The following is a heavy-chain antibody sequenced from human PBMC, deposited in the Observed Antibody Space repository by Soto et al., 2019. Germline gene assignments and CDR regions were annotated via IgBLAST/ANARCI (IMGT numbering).Heavy chain of an antibody. Sequence: EVQLVESGGGLVQPGGSLKLSCAASGFTFSGSAMHWVRQASGKGLEWVGRIRSKANNYATAYAASVKGRFTISRDDSKNTAYMQMNSLKTEDTAVYYCTSKRRGTVDYWGQGTLVTVSS. V-gene: IGHV3-73*01. CDR1: GFTFSGSA. CDR3: TSKRRGTVDY. CDR2: IRSKANNYAT. D-gene: IGHD3-16*01. J-gene: IGHJ4*02.